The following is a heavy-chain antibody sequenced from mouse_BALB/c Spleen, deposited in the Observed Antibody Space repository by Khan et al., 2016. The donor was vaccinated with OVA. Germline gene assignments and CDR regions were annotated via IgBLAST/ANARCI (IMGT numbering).Heavy chain of an antibody. CDR3: AGDRVDY. J-gene: IGHJ2*01. CDR2: INPRSGYI. V-gene: IGHV1-7*01. Sequence: QVRLQQSGAELAKPGASVKMSCKASGYTFSNYWIHWVKQRPGQGLEWIGYINPRSGYIYYNQTFNDNATLTTDQSSSTAYMQLSSLTYEDSAVYYCAGDRVDYWGQGTTLTVSS. CDR1: GYTFSNYW.